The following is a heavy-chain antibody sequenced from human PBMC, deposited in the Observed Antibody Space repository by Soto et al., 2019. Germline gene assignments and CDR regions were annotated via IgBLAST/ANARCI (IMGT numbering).Heavy chain of an antibody. CDR2: VYFTGST. Sequence: PSEPMSLTNTVSGGSIISHYWSWIRQTPGKGLEWIGYVYFTGSTNYSPSLKSRVSISVDTSKNRFSLKLHSMTATDTGVYYCARGASSLGCNATTCYGGFRFDSWGQGSLVTVSS. CDR1: GGSIISHY. J-gene: IGHJ5*01. V-gene: IGHV4-59*11. D-gene: IGHD2-2*01. CDR3: ARGASSLGCNATTCYGGFRFDS.